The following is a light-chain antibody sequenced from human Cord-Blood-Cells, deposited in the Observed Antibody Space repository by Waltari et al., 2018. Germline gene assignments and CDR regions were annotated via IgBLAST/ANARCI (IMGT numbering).Light chain of an antibody. Sequence: QSALTQPRSVSGSPGQSVTISCTGTSSDVGGYNYVSWYQQHPGKAPKLMIYEVSKRPSGAPVRFTGAKSGGTASLTISGLQAEDEADYYCGSYAGSYPYVFGTGTKVTVL. CDR1: SSDVGGYNY. V-gene: IGLV2-11*01. CDR3: GSYAGSYPYV. CDR2: EVS. J-gene: IGLJ1*01.